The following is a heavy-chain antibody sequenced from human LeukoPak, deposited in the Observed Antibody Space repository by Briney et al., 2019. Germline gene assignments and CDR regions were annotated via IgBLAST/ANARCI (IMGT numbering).Heavy chain of an antibody. V-gene: IGHV1-18*01. CDR1: GYTFTSYG. CDR3: ARFSGSYSRDAFDI. D-gene: IGHD1-26*01. CDR2: ISAYNGNT. Sequence: GASVKVSCKASGYTFTSYGISWVRQAPGQGLEWMGWISAYNGNTNYAQKLQGRVTMTTDTSTSTAYMELRSLRSDDTAVYYCARFSGSYSRDAFDIWGQGIMVTVSS. J-gene: IGHJ3*02.